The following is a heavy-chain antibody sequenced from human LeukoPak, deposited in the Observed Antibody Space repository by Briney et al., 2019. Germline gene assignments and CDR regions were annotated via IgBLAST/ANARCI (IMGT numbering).Heavy chain of an antibody. J-gene: IGHJ6*02. Sequence: PGGSLRLSCAASGFTFSSYWMNWARQAPGKGLEWVASINHNGNVNYYVESVKGRFTISRDNAKNSLYLQMSNLRAEATPVYFCARGGGLDVSGHGATVTVSS. CDR1: GFTFSSYW. D-gene: IGHD2-15*01. V-gene: IGHV3-7*03. CDR3: ARGGGLDV. CDR2: INHNGNVN.